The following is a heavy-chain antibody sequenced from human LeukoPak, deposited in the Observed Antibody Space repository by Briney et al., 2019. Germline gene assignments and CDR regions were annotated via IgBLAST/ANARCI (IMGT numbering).Heavy chain of an antibody. CDR2: IHYSGST. Sequence: SETLSLTCTVAGGSISSSSYYWGWIRQPPGKGLEWIGSIHYSGSTYYKPSLKSRVTISVDTSKNQFSLKLSSVTAADTAVYYCATTTDYGGNSRWFDPWGQGTLVTVSS. CDR3: ATTTDYGGNSRWFDP. J-gene: IGHJ5*02. D-gene: IGHD4-23*01. V-gene: IGHV4-39*01. CDR1: GGSISSSSYY.